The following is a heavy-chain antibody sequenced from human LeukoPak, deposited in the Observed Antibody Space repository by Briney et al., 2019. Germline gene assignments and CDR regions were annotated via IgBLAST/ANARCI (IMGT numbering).Heavy chain of an antibody. CDR3: ARDRRTGTYVY. Sequence: GASVKVSCKASGDTFTSYYMHWVRQAPGQGLEWMGIINPSGGSTSYAQKFQGRVTMTRDTSTSTVYMELSSLRSEDTAVYYCARDRRTGTYVYWGQGTLVTVSS. D-gene: IGHD1-7*01. J-gene: IGHJ4*02. CDR1: GDTFTSYY. V-gene: IGHV1-46*01. CDR2: INPSGGST.